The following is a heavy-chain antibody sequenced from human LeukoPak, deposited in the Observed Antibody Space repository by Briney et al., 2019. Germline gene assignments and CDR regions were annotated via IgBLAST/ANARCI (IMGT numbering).Heavy chain of an antibody. CDR1: GGSISTHY. V-gene: IGHV4-59*11. CDR2: IYFTGST. CDR3: ARGSRQIDY. J-gene: IGHJ4*02. Sequence: SETLSLTCTVSGGSISTHYWTWIRQPPGKGLEWIGYIYFTGSTNYNPSLKSRVTISVAASKNQFSLKLSSVTDADTAMYYCARGSRQIDYWGQGTLVTVSS.